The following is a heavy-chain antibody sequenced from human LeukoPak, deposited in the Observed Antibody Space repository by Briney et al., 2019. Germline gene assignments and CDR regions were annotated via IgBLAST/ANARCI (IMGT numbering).Heavy chain of an antibody. J-gene: IGHJ4*02. D-gene: IGHD1-26*01. CDR2: IKQDGSKK. Sequence: GGSLRLSCAAPGFSFSRFWMTWVRQAPGKGPEWVANIKQDGSKKYYVDSVKGRFTISRDNAKNSLYLQMSSLRAEDTAVYYCARHSGTYFDYWGQGTLVTVSS. CDR1: GFSFSRFW. CDR3: ARHSGTYFDY. V-gene: IGHV3-7*01.